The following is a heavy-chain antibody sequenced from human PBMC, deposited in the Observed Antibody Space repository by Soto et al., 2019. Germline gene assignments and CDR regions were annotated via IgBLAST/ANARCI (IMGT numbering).Heavy chain of an antibody. D-gene: IGHD6-19*01. CDR3: ARWGSGWYYFDY. V-gene: IGHV4-34*01. CDR1: XXXXSXXX. Sequence: QVQLQQWGAGLLKPSETLSLTCAXXXXXXSXXXXXXXRQPPGKGLEWIGEINHSGSTNYNPSLKSRVXXSGDTSKXXXXXXXXXXTAADTAVYYCARWGSGWYYFDYWGQGTLVTVSS. CDR2: INHSGST. J-gene: IGHJ4*02.